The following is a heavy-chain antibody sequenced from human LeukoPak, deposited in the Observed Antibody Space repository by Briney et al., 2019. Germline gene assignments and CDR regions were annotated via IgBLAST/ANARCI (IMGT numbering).Heavy chain of an antibody. CDR3: ARHSPAGNRKSWFDH. Sequence: GESLRISYEGSGYSFSSYWIAWVRQMPGKGLEWMGVIYPGDSDTRYSPSFQGQVTISADKSISTAYLQWSSLKASDTAMYYCARHSPAGNRKSWFDHWGQGTLVTVCS. J-gene: IGHJ5*02. CDR1: GYSFSSYW. CDR2: IYPGDSDT. V-gene: IGHV5-51*01. D-gene: IGHD2/OR15-2a*01.